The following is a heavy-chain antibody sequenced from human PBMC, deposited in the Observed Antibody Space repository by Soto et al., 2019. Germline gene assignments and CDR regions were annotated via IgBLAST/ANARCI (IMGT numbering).Heavy chain of an antibody. Sequence: GGSLRLSCAASGFTFSSYAMSWVRQAPGKGLEWVSAISGSGGSTYYADSVKGRFTISRDNSKNTLYLQMNSLRAEDTAVYYCAKGKRGAPNYYYYYGMDVWGQGTTVTVSS. D-gene: IGHD1-26*01. CDR2: ISGSGGST. V-gene: IGHV3-23*01. CDR1: GFTFSSYA. J-gene: IGHJ6*02. CDR3: AKGKRGAPNYYYYYGMDV.